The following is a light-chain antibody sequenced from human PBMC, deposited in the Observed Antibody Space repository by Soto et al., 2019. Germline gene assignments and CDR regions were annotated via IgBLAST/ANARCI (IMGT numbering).Light chain of an antibody. Sequence: EIVLTQSPGTLSLSPGERATLSCRASQSVDSSFLAWYQQKSGQAPRLLIYGASSRATGIPASFSGSGSRADFALAIARVKPEDVAVYYFPQYGDSLYTFGQGTKLEIK. V-gene: IGKV3-20*01. CDR1: QSVDSSF. CDR3: PQYGDSLYT. CDR2: GAS. J-gene: IGKJ2*01.